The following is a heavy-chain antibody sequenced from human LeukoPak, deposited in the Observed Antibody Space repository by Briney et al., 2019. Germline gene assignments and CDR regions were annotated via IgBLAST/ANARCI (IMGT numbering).Heavy chain of an antibody. D-gene: IGHD2-2*01. CDR3: ARHPLVVPAATYFDY. CDR1: GGSISSYS. CDR2: IYYSGTT. Sequence: NPSETLSLTCTVSGGSISSYSWSWIRQPPGKGLEWIGYIYYSGTTNYNSSLKSRVTISVDTSKNQFSLKLSSVTAADTAVYYCARHPLVVPAATYFDYWGPGTLVTVSS. J-gene: IGHJ4*02. V-gene: IGHV4-59*08.